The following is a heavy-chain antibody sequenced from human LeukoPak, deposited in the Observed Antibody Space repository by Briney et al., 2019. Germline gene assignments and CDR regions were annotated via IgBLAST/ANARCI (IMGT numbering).Heavy chain of an antibody. CDR1: GFTLRSYS. D-gene: IGHD2/OR15-2a*01. J-gene: IGHJ3*02. V-gene: IGHV3-23*01. Sequence: GGSLRLSCAASGFTLRSYSMNWVRQAPGKGLEWVSAISGSGGSTYYADSVKGRFTISRDNSKNTLYLQMNSLRAEDTAVYYCAKHTVLDVFDIWGQGTMVTVSS. CDR3: AKHTVLDVFDI. CDR2: ISGSGGST.